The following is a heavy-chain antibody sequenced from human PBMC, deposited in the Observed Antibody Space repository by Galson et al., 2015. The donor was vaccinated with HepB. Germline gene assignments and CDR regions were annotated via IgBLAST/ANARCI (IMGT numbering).Heavy chain of an antibody. D-gene: IGHD5-18*01. J-gene: IGHJ4*02. V-gene: IGHV5-51*03. Sequence: QSGAEVKKPGESLKISCKGSGYIFINHWIGWVRQMPGKGLEWMGIIYPSDSDTRYSPSFQGHVTISADKSINTAYLQWCSLEASDTAMYYCARLQNVDSAMGGADYWGQGTLVTVSS. CDR3: ARLQNVDSAMGGADY. CDR2: IYPSDSDT. CDR1: GYIFINHW.